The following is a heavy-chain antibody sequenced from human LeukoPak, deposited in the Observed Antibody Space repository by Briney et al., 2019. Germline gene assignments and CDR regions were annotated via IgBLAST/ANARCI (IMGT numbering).Heavy chain of an antibody. CDR2: VHNDGNTN. CDR3: ATGSGHYYDR. D-gene: IGHD3-22*01. V-gene: IGHV3-30*02. Sequence: PGGSLRLSCAASGFTFSSYYMHWVRQAPGKCLEWVSVVHNDGNTNYFGDSVKGRFTISRDNSKNTLYLQMSSLTAEDTAVYYCATGSGHYYDRWGQGTLVTVSS. J-gene: IGHJ4*02. CDR1: GFTFSSYY.